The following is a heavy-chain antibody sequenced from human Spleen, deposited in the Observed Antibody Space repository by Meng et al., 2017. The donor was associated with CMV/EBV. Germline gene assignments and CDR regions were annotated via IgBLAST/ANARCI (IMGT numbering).Heavy chain of an antibody. D-gene: IGHD3-3*01. V-gene: IGHV4-4*02. Sequence: SGGSISSSNLWTWVRQVPGKGLEWIGEIYHSGSTNYNPSLKSRVTISVDKFKNQFSLKLSSVTAADTAVYYCARVFGVVIINWFDPWGQGTLVTVSS. CDR2: IYHSGST. CDR1: GGSISSSNL. J-gene: IGHJ5*02. CDR3: ARVFGVVIINWFDP.